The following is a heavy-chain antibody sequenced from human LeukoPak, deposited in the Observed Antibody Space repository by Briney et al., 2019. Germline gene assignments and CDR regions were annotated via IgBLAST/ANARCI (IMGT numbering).Heavy chain of an antibody. D-gene: IGHD1-1*01. J-gene: IGHJ6*02. V-gene: IGHV4-59*01. CDR1: GGSISSYY. CDR3: ARDRAVIGYNRNDPRYSHYGMDV. CDR2: IYYSGST. Sequence: SETLSLTCTVSGGSISSYYWSWIRQPPGKGLEWIGYIYYSGSTNYNPSLKSRVTISVDTSKNQFSLKLSSVTAADTAFYHCARDRAVIGYNRNDPRYSHYGMDVWGQGTTVTVSS.